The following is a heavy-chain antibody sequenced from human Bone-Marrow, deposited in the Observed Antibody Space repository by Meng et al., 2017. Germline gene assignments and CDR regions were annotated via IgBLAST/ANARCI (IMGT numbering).Heavy chain of an antibody. J-gene: IGHJ4*02. CDR3: ARFTPFDY. CDR2: INTDGSST. CDR1: GFTFSSYW. V-gene: IGHV3-74*02. Sequence: EVQLVESGGGFVKPGGSLRLSCTASGFTFSSYWMHWVRQAPGKGPVWVSRINTDGSSTDYADSVKGRFTISRDNAKNTLYLQMNSLRAEDTAMYYCARFTPFDYWGQGTLVTVSS.